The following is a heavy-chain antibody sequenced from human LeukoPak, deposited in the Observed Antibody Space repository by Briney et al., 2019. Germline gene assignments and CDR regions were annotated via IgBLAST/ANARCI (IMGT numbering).Heavy chain of an antibody. CDR1: GGSISSYY. Sequence: SETLSLTCTVSGGSISSYYWSWIRQPPGKGLEWIGYIYYSGSTNYNPSLKSRVTISVDTSKNQFSLKLSSVTAADTAVYYCARLRGGYDFWSGYYTFDYWGQGTLVTVSS. CDR3: ARLRGGYDFWSGYYTFDY. J-gene: IGHJ4*02. V-gene: IGHV4-59*08. CDR2: IYYSGST. D-gene: IGHD3-3*01.